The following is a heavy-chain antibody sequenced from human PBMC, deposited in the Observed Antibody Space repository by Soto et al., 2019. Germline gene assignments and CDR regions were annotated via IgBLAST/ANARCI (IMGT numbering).Heavy chain of an antibody. CDR1: GGTFSSYA. CDR2: IIPIFGTA. J-gene: IGHJ6*02. CDR3: ARDRMDSSSFNSLYYYYGMDV. Sequence: QVQLVQSGAEVKKPGSSVKVSCKASGGTFSSYAISWVRQAPGQGLEWMGGIIPIFGTANYAQKFQGRVTITGDESTRTGYMEMSSLQSEHTAVYDCARDRMDSSSFNSLYYYYGMDVWGQETTVTVSS. D-gene: IGHD6-13*01. V-gene: IGHV1-69*01.